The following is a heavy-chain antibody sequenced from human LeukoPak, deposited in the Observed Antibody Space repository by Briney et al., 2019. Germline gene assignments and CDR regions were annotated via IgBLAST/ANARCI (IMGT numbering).Heavy chain of an antibody. V-gene: IGHV3-23*01. CDR3: AKSRGLSSPFDY. J-gene: IGHJ4*02. Sequence: PGGSLRLSGAASGFTFSSYAMSWVRQAPGKGLEWVSAISGSGGSTYYAASVKGRFAISRDNSKNTLYLQMNSLRAEDTAVYYCAKSRGLSSPFDYWGQGTLVTVSS. D-gene: IGHD2-15*01. CDR2: ISGSGGST. CDR1: GFTFSSYA.